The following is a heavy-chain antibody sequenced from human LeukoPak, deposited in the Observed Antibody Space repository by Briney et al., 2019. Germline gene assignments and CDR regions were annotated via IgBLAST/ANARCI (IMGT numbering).Heavy chain of an antibody. D-gene: IGHD2-2*01. CDR1: GFTFSSYW. Sequence: GGSLRLSCAASGFTFSSYWMHWVRQAPGKGLVWVSRINSDGSSTSYADSVKGRFTISRDNAKNTLYLQMNSLRAEDTAVYYCASCGRYCSSTSCLDYWGQGTLVTVSS. V-gene: IGHV3-74*01. CDR3: ASCGRYCSSTSCLDY. CDR2: INSDGSST. J-gene: IGHJ4*02.